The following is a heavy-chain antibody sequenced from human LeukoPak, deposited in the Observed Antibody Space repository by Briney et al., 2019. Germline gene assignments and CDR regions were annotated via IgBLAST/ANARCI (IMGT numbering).Heavy chain of an antibody. CDR2: IYYSGST. V-gene: IGHV4-59*04. J-gene: IGHJ4*02. D-gene: IGHD6-13*01. CDR1: GFTVSSNY. CDR3: ASEVLVVAAAGTFPPDY. Sequence: GSLRLSCAASGFTVSSNYMSWVRQPPGKGLEWIGSIYYSGSTYYNPSLKSRVTMSVDTSKNQFSLKLSSVTAADTAVYYCASEVLVVAAAGTFPPDYWGQGTLVTVSS.